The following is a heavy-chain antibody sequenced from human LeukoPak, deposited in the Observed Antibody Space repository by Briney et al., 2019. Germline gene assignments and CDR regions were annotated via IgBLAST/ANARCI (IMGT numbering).Heavy chain of an antibody. CDR3: ARVYYGSGSYHYYYYGMDV. CDR1: GFTFSSYA. D-gene: IGHD3-10*01. CDR2: ISYDGSNK. J-gene: IGHJ6*02. V-gene: IGHV3-30*04. Sequence: PGGSLRLSCAASGFTFSSYAMHWVRQAPGKGLEWVAVISYDGSNKYYADSVKGRFTISRDNSKSTLYLQMNSLRAEDTAVYYCARVYYGSGSYHYYYYGMDVWGQGTTVTVSS.